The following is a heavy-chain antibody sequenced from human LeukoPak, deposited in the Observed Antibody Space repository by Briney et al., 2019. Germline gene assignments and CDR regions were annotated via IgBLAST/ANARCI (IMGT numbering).Heavy chain of an antibody. CDR3: AKLYYYDSSDYYSRSAFDI. CDR2: ISSSSSYI. D-gene: IGHD3-22*01. V-gene: IGHV3-21*01. CDR1: GFTFSSYS. Sequence: PGGSLRLSCAASGFTFSSYSMNWVRQAPGKGLEWVSSISSSSSYIYYADSVKGRFTISRDNAKNSLYLQMNSLRAEDTAVYYCAKLYYYDSSDYYSRSAFDIWGQGTMVTVSS. J-gene: IGHJ3*02.